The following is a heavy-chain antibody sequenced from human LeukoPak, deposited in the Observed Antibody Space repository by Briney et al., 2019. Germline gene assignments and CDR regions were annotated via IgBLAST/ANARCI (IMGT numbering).Heavy chain of an antibody. CDR3: ARTGSTVTMLYPFDH. Sequence: SETLSLTCTVSGGSISSGGYYWSWIRQHPGKGLEWIGYIYYSGSTYYNPSLKSRVIISVDTSKNQFSLKLSSVTAADTAVYYRARTGSTVTMLYPFDHWGQGTLVTVSS. CDR2: IYYSGST. CDR1: GGSISSGGYY. V-gene: IGHV4-31*03. J-gene: IGHJ4*02. D-gene: IGHD4-17*01.